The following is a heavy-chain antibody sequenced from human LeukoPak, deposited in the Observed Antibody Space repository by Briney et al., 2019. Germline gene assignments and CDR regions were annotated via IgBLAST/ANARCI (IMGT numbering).Heavy chain of an antibody. Sequence: PGGSLRLSCAASGFTFSSSAMSWVRQAPGKGLEWVANIKQDGSEKYYVDSVKGRFTISRDNAKNSLYLQMSNLRAEDTAVFYCARDLSVVRPRPGCFYAMDVWGQGTTVTVSS. J-gene: IGHJ6*02. CDR1: GFTFSSSA. CDR2: IKQDGSEK. CDR3: ARDLSVVRPRPGCFYAMDV. D-gene: IGHD3-10*02. V-gene: IGHV3-7*01.